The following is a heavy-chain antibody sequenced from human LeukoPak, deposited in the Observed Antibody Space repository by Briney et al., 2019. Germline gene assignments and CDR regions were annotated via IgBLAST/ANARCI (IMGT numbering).Heavy chain of an antibody. CDR1: GGSISSSSYY. J-gene: IGHJ4*02. D-gene: IGHD2-21*01. V-gene: IGHV4-39*01. CDR3: ASPGVIAMTDNDY. Sequence: SETLSLTCTVSGGSISSSSYYWGWIRQPPGKGLEWIGSIYYSGSTYYNPSLKSRVTISVDTSKNQFSLKLSSVTAADTAVYYCASPGVIAMTDNDYWGQGTLVTVSS. CDR2: IYYSGST.